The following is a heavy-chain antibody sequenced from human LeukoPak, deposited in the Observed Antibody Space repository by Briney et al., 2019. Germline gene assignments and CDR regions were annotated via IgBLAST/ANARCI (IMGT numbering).Heavy chain of an antibody. V-gene: IGHV5-51*01. CDR1: GYSFTSYW. CDR2: IYPGDSDT. Sequence: GESLKISCKGSGYSFTSYWIGWVRQMPGKGLEWMGIIYPGDSDTRYSPSFQGQATISADKSISTAYLQWSSLKASDTAMYYCARRHSSSGYYFDYWGQETLVTVSS. J-gene: IGHJ4*02. CDR3: ARRHSSSGYYFDY. D-gene: IGHD6-6*01.